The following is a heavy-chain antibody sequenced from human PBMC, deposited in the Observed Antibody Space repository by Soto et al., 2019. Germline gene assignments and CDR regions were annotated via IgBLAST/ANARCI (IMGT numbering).Heavy chain of an antibody. D-gene: IGHD5-12*01. J-gene: IGHJ4*02. CDR1: GYTFTGYY. CDR2: INPNSGGT. Sequence: ASVKVSCKASGYTFTGYYMHWVRQAPGQGLEWMGWINPNSGGTNYAQKFQGWVTMTRDTSISTAYMELSRLRSDDTAVYYCATSSKWGYSGYDALDYWGQGTLVTVSS. CDR3: ATSSKWGYSGYDALDY. V-gene: IGHV1-2*04.